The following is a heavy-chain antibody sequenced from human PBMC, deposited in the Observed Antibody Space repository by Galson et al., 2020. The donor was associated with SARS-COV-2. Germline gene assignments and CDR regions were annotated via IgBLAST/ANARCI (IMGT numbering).Heavy chain of an antibody. CDR3: ARDSSSWYGLDYHDYHYMDV. Sequence: SETLSLTCTVSGGSVSSGSYYWSWVRQTPEKGLEWIGYSSYTGSTNYNPSLKSRATISVDTSRDKFSLRLRSVTAADRGMYYCARDSSSWYGLDYHDYHYMDVWGKGTTGTVSS. D-gene: IGHD6-13*01. CDR1: GGSVSSGSYY. CDR2: SSYTGST. J-gene: IGHJ6*03. V-gene: IGHV4-61*01.